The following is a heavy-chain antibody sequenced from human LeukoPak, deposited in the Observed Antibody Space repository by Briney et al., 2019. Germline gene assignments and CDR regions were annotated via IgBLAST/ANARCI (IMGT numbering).Heavy chain of an antibody. V-gene: IGHV3-30*18. Sequence: GGSLRLSCAVSGFTFRSYGMNWVRQAPGKGLEWVAVISSDGSNNYYADSVKGRFTISRDNSKNTLYLQMNSLRAEDTAVYYCANENYYDSSGYIDYWGQGTLVTVSS. D-gene: IGHD3-22*01. CDR2: ISSDGSNN. CDR3: ANENYYDSSGYIDY. CDR1: GFTFRSYG. J-gene: IGHJ4*02.